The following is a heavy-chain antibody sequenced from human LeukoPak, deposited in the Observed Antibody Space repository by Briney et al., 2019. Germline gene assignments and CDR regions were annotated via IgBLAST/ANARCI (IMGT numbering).Heavy chain of an antibody. CDR3: ARVAYYYDSSGYYGG. CDR2: INPNSGGT. D-gene: IGHD3-22*01. J-gene: IGHJ4*02. V-gene: IGHV1-2*02. Sequence: ASVKVSCKASGYTFTGYYMHWVRQAPGQGLEWMGWINPNSGGTNYAQKFQGRVTMTRDTSISTAYMELSRLRSDDTAVYYCARVAYYYDSSGYYGGWGQGTLVTVCS. CDR1: GYTFTGYY.